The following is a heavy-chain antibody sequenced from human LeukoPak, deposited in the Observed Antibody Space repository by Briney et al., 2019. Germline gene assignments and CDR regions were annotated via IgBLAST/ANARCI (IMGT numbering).Heavy chain of an antibody. Sequence: PGRSLRLSCAASGFTFSSYAMHWVRQAPGKGLEWVAVISYDGSNKYYADSVKGRFTISRDNSKNTLYLQMNSLRAEDTAVYYCAREGGSGWYQVWGPFDYWGQGTLVTVSS. CDR1: GFTFSSYA. V-gene: IGHV3-30-3*01. J-gene: IGHJ4*02. CDR2: ISYDGSNK. D-gene: IGHD6-19*01. CDR3: AREGGSGWYQVWGPFDY.